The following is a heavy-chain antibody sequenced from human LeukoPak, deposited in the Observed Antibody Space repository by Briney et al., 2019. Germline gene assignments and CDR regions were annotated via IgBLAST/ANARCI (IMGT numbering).Heavy chain of an antibody. CDR3: AGTHYDFWSGHEEGFDY. Sequence: PSETLSLTCTVSGGSISSGSYYWSWIRQPAGKGLEWIGRIYTSGSTNYNPSLKSRVTISVDTSKNQFSLKLSAVTAADTAVYYCAGTHYDFWSGHEEGFDYWGQGTLVTVSS. J-gene: IGHJ4*02. CDR1: GGSISSGSYY. CDR2: IYTSGST. D-gene: IGHD3-3*01. V-gene: IGHV4-61*02.